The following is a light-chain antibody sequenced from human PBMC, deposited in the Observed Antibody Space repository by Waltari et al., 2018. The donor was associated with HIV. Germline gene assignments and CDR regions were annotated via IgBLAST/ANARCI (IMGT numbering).Light chain of an antibody. CDR2: GAS. Sequence: EIVMTQSPATLSVSPGERATLSCRASQSVSSNSAWYQQKAGQAHRLLIYGASTRATGIPARFSGSGSGTEFTLTISSLQSEDFAVYYCQQYNNWPPLTFGGGTKVEIK. V-gene: IGKV3-15*01. CDR3: QQYNNWPPLT. J-gene: IGKJ4*01. CDR1: QSVSSN.